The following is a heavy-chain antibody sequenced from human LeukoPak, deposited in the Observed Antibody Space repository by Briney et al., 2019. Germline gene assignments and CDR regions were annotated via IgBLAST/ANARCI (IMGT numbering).Heavy chain of an antibody. CDR1: GFTFSNYA. CDR3: VKDNYHATSGTFDY. J-gene: IGHJ4*02. CDR2: IRGSGDST. D-gene: IGHD1-1*01. Sequence: GGSLRLSCAASGFTFSNYAMSWVRQAPGKGLEWVSGIRGSGDSTYFADSVKGRFTISRDNSKNTVYLQMNRLRAEDTAVYYCVKDNYHATSGTFDYWGQGTLVTVSS. V-gene: IGHV3-23*01.